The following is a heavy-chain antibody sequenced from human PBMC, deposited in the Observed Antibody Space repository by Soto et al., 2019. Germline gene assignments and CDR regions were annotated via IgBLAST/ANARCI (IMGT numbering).Heavy chain of an antibody. Sequence: QVRLVQSGAEVKKPGSSVKVSCKASGGTFSSYAISWVRQAPGQGLEWMGGIIPIFGTANYAQKFQVRVTITADESASTAYMELSSLRSDDTAVYYCARHVPAAGYYYGMDVWGQGTTVTVSS. D-gene: IGHD2-2*01. CDR1: GGTFSSYA. CDR3: ARHVPAAGYYYGMDV. V-gene: IGHV1-69*12. CDR2: IIPIFGTA. J-gene: IGHJ6*02.